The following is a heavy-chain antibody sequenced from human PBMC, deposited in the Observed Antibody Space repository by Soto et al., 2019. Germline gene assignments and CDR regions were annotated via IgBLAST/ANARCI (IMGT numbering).Heavy chain of an antibody. CDR1: VFTFISYA. CDR2: ISGSGGST. V-gene: IGHV3-23*01. J-gene: IGHJ4*02. D-gene: IGHD6-25*01. CDR3: AKHGRQQRAAPDY. Sequence: GWSLRLSCASSVFTFISYAMSWVRQAPGKGLEWVSAISGSGGSTYYADSVKGRFTISRDNSKNTLYLQMNSLRAEDTAVYYCAKHGRQQRAAPDYWGQGTLVTVSS.